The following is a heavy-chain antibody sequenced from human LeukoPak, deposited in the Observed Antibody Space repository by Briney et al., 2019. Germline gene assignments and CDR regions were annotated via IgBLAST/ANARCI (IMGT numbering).Heavy chain of an antibody. V-gene: IGHV1-69*13. J-gene: IGHJ4*02. CDR1: GYTFFSFG. D-gene: IGHD3-22*01. CDR2: IIPIFGTA. Sequence: ASVKVSCKPSGYTFFSFGISWVRQAPGQGLEWMGGIIPIFGTANYAQKFQGRVTITADESTSTAYMELSSLRSEDTAVYYCASNWYYYDSSGYPYYFDYWGQGTLVTVSS. CDR3: ASNWYYYDSSGYPYYFDY.